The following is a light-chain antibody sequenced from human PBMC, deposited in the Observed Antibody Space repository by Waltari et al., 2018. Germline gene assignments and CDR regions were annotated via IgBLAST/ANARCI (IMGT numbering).Light chain of an antibody. J-gene: IGLJ2*01. CDR1: SSNIGSNY. Sequence: QSVLTQPPSASGTPGQRVTISCSGSSSNIGSNYVYWYQQLPGTTPKPLIYRNNQRLSGVPDRFSGSKSGTSASLAISGLRSEDEADYYCAAWDDSLSGVALGGGTKLTVL. CDR3: AAWDDSLSGVA. CDR2: RNN. V-gene: IGLV1-47*01.